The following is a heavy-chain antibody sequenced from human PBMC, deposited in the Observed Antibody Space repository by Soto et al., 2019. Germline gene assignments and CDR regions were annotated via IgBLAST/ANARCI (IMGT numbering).Heavy chain of an antibody. V-gene: IGHV4-34*01. D-gene: IGHD2-21*01. CDR1: GGSFSDYY. Sequence: QVQLQQWGAGLLKPSETLSLNCAVYGGSFSDYYWTWIRQPPGKGLEWIGEINHSGSTNYNPSLNSRVTISVDTPKSQFSLNLSSVTAADTAVYYCARGGGRRGGAYVYWGQGTLVTVSS. CDR2: INHSGST. CDR3: ARGGGRRGGAYVY. J-gene: IGHJ4*02.